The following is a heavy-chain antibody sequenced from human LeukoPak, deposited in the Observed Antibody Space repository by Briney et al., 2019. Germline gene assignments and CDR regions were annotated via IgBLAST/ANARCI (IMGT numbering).Heavy chain of an antibody. J-gene: IGHJ4*02. V-gene: IGHV4-34*01. CDR3: ARERSGTYDFWSGYYKGKYYFDY. D-gene: IGHD3-3*01. CDR1: GGSFSGYY. CDR2: INHSGST. Sequence: PSETLSLTCAVYGGSFSGYYWSWIRQPPGEGLEWIGEINHSGSTNYNPSLKSRVTISVDTSKNQFSLKLSSVTAADTAVYYCARERSGTYDFWSGYYKGKYYFDYWGQGTLVTVSS.